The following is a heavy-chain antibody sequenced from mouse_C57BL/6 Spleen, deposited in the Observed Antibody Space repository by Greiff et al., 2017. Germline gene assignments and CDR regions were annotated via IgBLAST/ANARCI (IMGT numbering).Heavy chain of an antibody. V-gene: IGHV1-72*01. CDR2: IDPNGGGT. J-gene: IGHJ1*03. D-gene: IGHD4-1*01. Sequence: QVQLQQPGAELVKPGASVKLSCKASGYTFPSYWMHWVKQRPGRGLAWIGRIDPNGGGTKYNKKFKSKATLTVDKPSSTAYMQLISLTSEDSAVYYCARWTGSWYFDVWGTGTTVTVSS. CDR1: GYTFPSYW. CDR3: ARWTGSWYFDV.